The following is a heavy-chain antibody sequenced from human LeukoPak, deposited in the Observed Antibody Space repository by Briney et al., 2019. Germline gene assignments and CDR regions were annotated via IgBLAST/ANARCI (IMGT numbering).Heavy chain of an antibody. D-gene: IGHD3-16*01. J-gene: IGHJ6*02. Sequence: ASVTVSCKASGGTFSSYAISWVRQAPGQGLEWMGRIIPILGIANYAQKFQGRVTITADKSKSTAYMELSSLRGEDTAGYFCARLRSDVYYYDGMDVWGQ. CDR1: GGTFSSYA. V-gene: IGHV1-69*04. CDR2: IIPILGIA. CDR3: ARLRSDVYYYDGMDV.